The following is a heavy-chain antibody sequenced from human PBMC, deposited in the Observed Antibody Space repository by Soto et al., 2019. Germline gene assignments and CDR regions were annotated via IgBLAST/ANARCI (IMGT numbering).Heavy chain of an antibody. V-gene: IGHV3-74*01. CDR2: ISPDGIDT. CDR3: ARGGRMQLWFTAPDY. D-gene: IGHD5-18*01. Sequence: EVQLVESGGGLVQPGGSLRLSCAASGFTFSSYWMHWVRQAPGKGLVWVSRISPDGIDTTYADSVKGRFTISRDNAKSTLFLHLDSLRAADTAVYYCARGGRMQLWFTAPDYWGQGTLATVSS. CDR1: GFTFSSYW. J-gene: IGHJ4*02.